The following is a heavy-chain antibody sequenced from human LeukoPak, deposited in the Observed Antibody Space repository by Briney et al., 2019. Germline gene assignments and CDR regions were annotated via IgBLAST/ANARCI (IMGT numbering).Heavy chain of an antibody. J-gene: IGHJ4*02. CDR2: ISYDGGNK. CDR1: GFTFSSYA. D-gene: IGHD1-1*01. Sequence: GGSLRLSCATSGFTFSSYAMHWVRQAPGKGLEWVTLISYDGGNKYYTDSVKGRFTISRDNSKNTLYLQMNSLRAEDTAVYYCARSSAWRDYFDYWGQGTLDTVSS. V-gene: IGHV3-30-3*01. CDR3: ARSSAWRDYFDY.